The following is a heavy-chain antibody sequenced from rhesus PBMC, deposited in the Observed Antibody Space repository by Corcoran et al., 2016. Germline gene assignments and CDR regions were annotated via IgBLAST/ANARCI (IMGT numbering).Heavy chain of an antibody. CDR2: FYGNDSK. V-gene: IGHV2-95*01. CDR1: GFPISTSGTG. Sequence: QVTLKESGPALVKPTQTLTLTCTFSGFPISTSGTGVGWIRQPPGKALEWLASFYGNDSKYYSTSLKSRLTLSKDTSKNQVVLTMTNMDPVDTATYYCARVGRGGLDSWGQGVVVTVSS. CDR3: ARVGRGGLDS. J-gene: IGHJ6*01.